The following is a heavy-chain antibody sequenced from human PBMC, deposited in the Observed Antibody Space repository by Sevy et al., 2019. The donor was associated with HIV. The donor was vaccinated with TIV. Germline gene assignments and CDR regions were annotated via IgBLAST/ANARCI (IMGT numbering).Heavy chain of an antibody. J-gene: IGHJ6*02. D-gene: IGHD5-12*01. CDR1: GFTFSSYD. CDR2: IGSGGDA. Sequence: GGSLRLSCGASGFTFSSYDMHWVRQAAGKGLEWVAGIGSGGDAYYPGHVKGRFTISRENAKNSLYLQMNSLRAGDTAVYYCARSGGYSDYGMDVWGQETTVTVSS. V-gene: IGHV3-13*01. CDR3: ARSGGYSDYGMDV.